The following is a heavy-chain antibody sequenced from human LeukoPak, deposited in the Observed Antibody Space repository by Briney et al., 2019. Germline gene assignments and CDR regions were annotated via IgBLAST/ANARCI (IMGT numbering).Heavy chain of an antibody. CDR1: GGXISSXX. Sequence: VSGGXISSXXXSWIRQPXXXXXEWIGRIYTSGSTNYNPSLKSRVTMSVDTSKNQFSLKLSSVTAADTAVYYCARESVAADYYYYYYMDVWGKGTTVTVSS. D-gene: IGHD6-19*01. J-gene: IGHJ6*03. CDR2: IYTSGST. CDR3: ARESVAADYYYYYYMDV. V-gene: IGHV4-4*07.